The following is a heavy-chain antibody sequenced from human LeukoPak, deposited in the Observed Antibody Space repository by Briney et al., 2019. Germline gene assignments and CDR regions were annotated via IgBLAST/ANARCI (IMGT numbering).Heavy chain of an antibody. CDR1: GYTFTGYY. CDR2: ISPNSGGT. CDR3: ARDEVDYYDSSGYSPDY. V-gene: IGHV1-2*02. D-gene: IGHD3-22*01. Sequence: GASVKVSCKASGYTFTGYYMHWVRQAPGQGLEWMGWISPNSGGTNYAQKFQGRVTMTRDTSISTAYMELSRLRSDDTAVYYCARDEVDYYDSSGYSPDYWGQGTLVTVSS. J-gene: IGHJ4*02.